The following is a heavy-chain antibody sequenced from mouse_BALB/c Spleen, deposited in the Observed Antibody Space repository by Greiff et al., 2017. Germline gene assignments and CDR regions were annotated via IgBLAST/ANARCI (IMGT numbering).Heavy chain of an antibody. Sequence: EVQGVESGGGLVKPGGTLKLSCAASGFTFSDYYMYWVRQTPEKRLEWVATISDGGSYTYYPDSVKGRFTISRDNAKNNLYLQMNSLKSEDTAMYYCARDELGHAWFAYWGQGTLVTVSA. J-gene: IGHJ3*01. CDR1: GFTFSDYY. V-gene: IGHV5-4*02. CDR2: ISDGGSYT. CDR3: ARDELGHAWFAY. D-gene: IGHD4-1*01.